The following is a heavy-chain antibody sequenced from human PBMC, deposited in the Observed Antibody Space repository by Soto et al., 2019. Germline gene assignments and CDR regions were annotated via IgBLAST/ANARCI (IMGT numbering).Heavy chain of an antibody. CDR2: IYYSGST. Sequence: SETLSLTCTVSGGSISSSSYYWGWIHQPPGKGLEWIGSIYYSGSTYYNPSLKSRVTISVDTSKNQFSLKLSSVTAADTAVYYCATAIAAAGAEYFQHWGQGTLVTVS. V-gene: IGHV4-39*01. D-gene: IGHD6-13*01. CDR3: ATAIAAAGAEYFQH. CDR1: GGSISSSSYY. J-gene: IGHJ1*01.